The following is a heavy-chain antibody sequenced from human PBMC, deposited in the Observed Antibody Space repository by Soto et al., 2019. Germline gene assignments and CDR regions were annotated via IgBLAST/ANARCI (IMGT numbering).Heavy chain of an antibody. J-gene: IGHJ6*03. Sequence: EVQLVESRGGLVQPGGSLKLTCAASGFTFSASAMHWVRQASGKGLEWVGRIRSKGNNYATAYGASLKGRFTISRDDSKNTAYLQMNSLNTEDTAVYYCSRQASDFWSGKPQYYMDVSGKGTTVTVSS. CDR1: GFTFSASA. CDR2: IRSKGNNYAT. CDR3: SRQASDFWSGKPQYYMDV. V-gene: IGHV3-73*01. D-gene: IGHD3-3*01.